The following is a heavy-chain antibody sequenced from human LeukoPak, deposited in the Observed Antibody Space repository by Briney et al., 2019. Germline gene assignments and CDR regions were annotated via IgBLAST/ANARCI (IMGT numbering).Heavy chain of an antibody. Sequence: NPSETLSLTCAGYGLSFSGYYWSWIRQPPGKGLEWIGEINHSGSTNYNPSLKSRVTISVDTSKNQFSLKLSSATAADTAVYYCARDVGATGVLDYWGQGTLVTVSS. CDR1: GLSFSGYY. D-gene: IGHD1-26*01. CDR2: INHSGST. J-gene: IGHJ4*02. V-gene: IGHV4-34*01. CDR3: ARDVGATGVLDY.